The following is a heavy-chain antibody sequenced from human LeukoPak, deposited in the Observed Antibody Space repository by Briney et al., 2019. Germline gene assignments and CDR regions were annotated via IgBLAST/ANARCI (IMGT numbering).Heavy chain of an antibody. CDR1: VGSFSGYY. Sequence: SETRSLTSAVYVGSFSGYYWSWIPQPPGKGLEGIGEVNHSGSTNYNPSLKSRVTISVDTSKNQFSLKLSSVTAADTAVYYCARGGRPVRIGNYMDVWGKGTTVTVSS. V-gene: IGHV4-34*01. CDR2: VNHSGST. D-gene: IGHD1-14*01. J-gene: IGHJ6*03. CDR3: ARGGRPVRIGNYMDV.